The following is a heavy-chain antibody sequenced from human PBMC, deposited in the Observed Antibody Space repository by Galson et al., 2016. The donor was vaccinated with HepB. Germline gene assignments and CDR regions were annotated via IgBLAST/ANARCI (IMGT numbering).Heavy chain of an antibody. V-gene: IGHV1-46*01. J-gene: IGHJ4*02. CDR1: GYTFTYYY. CDR3: ARGDYDILTAYYGSAGY. CDR2: INPNGGST. Sequence: SVKVSCKASGYTFTYYYMHWVRQAPGQGLEWMGIINPNGGSTTYAQNFQGRLTMTRDTSTSTVYTELSSLRSDDTAVYYCARGDYDILTAYYGSAGYWGQGTLVTVSS. D-gene: IGHD3-9*01.